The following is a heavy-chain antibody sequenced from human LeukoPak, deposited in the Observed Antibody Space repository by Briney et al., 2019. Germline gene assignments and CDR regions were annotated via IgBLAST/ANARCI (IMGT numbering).Heavy chain of an antibody. CDR3: VRVVLDYDFWSGYPNPYYYYMDV. Sequence: SETPSLTCTVSGGSISSYYWSWIRQPAGKGREWIGRIYTSGSTNYNPTLKSRVTMSVDTSKNQFALKLSSVTAADTAVYYCVRVVLDYDFWSGYPNPYYYYMDVWGKGTTVTVSS. CDR2: IYTSGST. CDR1: GGSISSYY. J-gene: IGHJ6*03. V-gene: IGHV4-4*07. D-gene: IGHD3-3*01.